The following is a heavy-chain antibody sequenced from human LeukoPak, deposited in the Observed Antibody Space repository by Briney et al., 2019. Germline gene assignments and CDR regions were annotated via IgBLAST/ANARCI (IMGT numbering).Heavy chain of an antibody. Sequence: GGSLSLSCAVSGLTFSSSWMDWVRQAPGKGLEWVASINPDGNKKYSADSVKGRFTISRDNAENSLYLQMNSLRVEDTAFYYCARDLAYSRLDYWGQGMLVTVSS. V-gene: IGHV3-7*01. CDR3: ARDLAYSRLDY. D-gene: IGHD5-18*01. CDR1: GLTFSSSW. CDR2: INPDGNKK. J-gene: IGHJ4*02.